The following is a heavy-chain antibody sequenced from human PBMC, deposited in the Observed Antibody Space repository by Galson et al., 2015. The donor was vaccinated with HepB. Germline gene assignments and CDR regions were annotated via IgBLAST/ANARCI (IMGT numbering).Heavy chain of an antibody. Sequence: SLRLSCAASGFTFSSYAMSWVRQAPGKGLEWVSAISGSGGSTYYADSVKGRFTISRDNSKNTLYLQMNSLRAEDTAVYYCAKDRIAAAGNYYYYGMDVWGQGTTVTVSS. V-gene: IGHV3-23*01. CDR1: GFTFSSYA. J-gene: IGHJ6*02. D-gene: IGHD6-13*01. CDR2: ISGSGGST. CDR3: AKDRIAAAGNYYYYGMDV.